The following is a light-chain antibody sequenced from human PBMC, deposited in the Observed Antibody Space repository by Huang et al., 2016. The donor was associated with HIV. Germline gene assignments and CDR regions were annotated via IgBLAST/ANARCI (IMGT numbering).Light chain of an antibody. Sequence: IQMTQSPASLSASVGDRVTITCRASQTISNSLTWYQQKPGKAPTLLIVAASSLLSGVPSRFSGSGSGTDFTLTISSLQPEDFATYYCQQSHSPPLTFGQGTKLEIK. V-gene: IGKV1-39*01. CDR1: QTISNS. CDR2: AAS. J-gene: IGKJ1*01. CDR3: QQSHSPPLT.